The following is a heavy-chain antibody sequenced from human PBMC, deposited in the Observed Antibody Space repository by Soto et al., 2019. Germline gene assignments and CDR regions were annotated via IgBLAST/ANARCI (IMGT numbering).Heavy chain of an antibody. CDR1: GGSISSSSYY. CDR2: IYYSGST. J-gene: IGHJ4*02. D-gene: IGHD2-2*01. V-gene: IGHV4-39*01. CDR3: ARGNIVVVPAASGGPNYFDY. Sequence: SETLSLTCTVSGGSISSSSYYWGWIRQPPGKGLEWIGSIYYSGSTYYNPSLKSRVTISVDTSKNQFSLKLSSVTAADTAVYYCARGNIVVVPAASGGPNYFDYWGQGTLVTVSS.